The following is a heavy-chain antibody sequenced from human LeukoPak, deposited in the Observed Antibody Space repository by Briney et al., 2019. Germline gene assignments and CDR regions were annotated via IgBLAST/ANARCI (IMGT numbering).Heavy chain of an antibody. CDR3: AKGPIAAAGSFYYYYYYGMDV. J-gene: IGHJ6*02. V-gene: IGHV3-43*02. CDR2: ISGDGGST. Sequence: GGSLRLSCAASGFTFDDYALHWVRQAPGKGLEWVSLISGDGGSTYYADSVKGRFTISRDNSKNSLYLQMNSLRTEDTALYYCAKGPIAAAGSFYYYYYYGMDVWGQGTTVTVSS. D-gene: IGHD6-13*01. CDR1: GFTFDDYA.